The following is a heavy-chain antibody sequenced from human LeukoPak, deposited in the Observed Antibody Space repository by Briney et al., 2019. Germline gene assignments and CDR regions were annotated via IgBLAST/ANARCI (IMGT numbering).Heavy chain of an antibody. D-gene: IGHD1-26*01. J-gene: IGHJ4*02. CDR1: GYTFTAYY. CDR2: INPNSGGT. V-gene: IGHV1-2*02. Sequence: GASVKVSCKASGYTFTAYYMHWVRQAPGQGLEWMGWINPNSGGTNYAQKFQGRVTMTRDTSISTAYMEVSRLRSDDTAVYYCARHLSHTSGSYDYWGQGTLVTVSS. CDR3: ARHLSHTSGSYDY.